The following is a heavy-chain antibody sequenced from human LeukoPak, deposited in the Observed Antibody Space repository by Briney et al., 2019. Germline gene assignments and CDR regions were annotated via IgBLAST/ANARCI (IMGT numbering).Heavy chain of an antibody. D-gene: IGHD1-14*01. Sequence: GGSLRLSCAASGFTFSIYSIYWVRQAPGKGLEWVSSISHSSRNTYYADSVKGRFTISRDNAKNSLYLQMNSLRAEDTAVYYCARDMNLGYWGQGTLVTVSS. CDR1: GFTFSIYS. J-gene: IGHJ4*02. CDR3: ARDMNLGY. V-gene: IGHV3-21*01. CDR2: ISHSSRNT.